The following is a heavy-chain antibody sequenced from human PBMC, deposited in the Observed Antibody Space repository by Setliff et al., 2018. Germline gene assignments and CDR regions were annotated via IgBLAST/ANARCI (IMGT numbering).Heavy chain of an antibody. J-gene: IGHJ4*02. V-gene: IGHV1-2*02. D-gene: IGHD1-26*01. CDR1: GYTFTGYY. CDR3: ARAHLPGSGSYFGFDY. Sequence: VASVKVSCKASGYTFTGYYMHWVRQAPGQELEWMGWINPNTGGTNYAQKFQGRVTMTRDTSISTAYMELSRLTSDDTAVYYCARAHLPGSGSYFGFDYWGQGTLVTVSS. CDR2: INPNTGGT.